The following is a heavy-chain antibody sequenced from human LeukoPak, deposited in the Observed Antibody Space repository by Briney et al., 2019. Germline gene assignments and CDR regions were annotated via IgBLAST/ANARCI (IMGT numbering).Heavy chain of an antibody. J-gene: IGHJ4*02. D-gene: IGHD3-10*01. V-gene: IGHV3-33*01. CDR3: AREVQNYYGSGSYPDY. CDR2: IWYDGSNK. CDR1: GFTFSSYG. Sequence: GESLRLSCAASGFTFSSYGMHWVRQAPGKGLEWVAVIWYDGSNKYYADSVKGRFTISRDNSKNTLYLQMNSLRAEDTAVYYCAREVQNYYGSGSYPDYWGQGTLVTVSS.